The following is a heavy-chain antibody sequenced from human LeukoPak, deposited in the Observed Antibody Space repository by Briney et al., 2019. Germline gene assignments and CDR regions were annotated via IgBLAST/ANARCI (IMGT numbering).Heavy chain of an antibody. D-gene: IGHD3-10*01. CDR1: GGSISSYY. V-gene: IGHV4-4*07. CDR3: ARAVTMVRGEGYFDY. Sequence: SETLSLTCTVSGGSISSYYWSWIRQPAGKGLEWIVRIYISGSTNYNPSLKRRVTISVDTSKNQFSLKLSSVTAADTAVYYCARAVTMVRGEGYFDYWGQGTLVTVSS. CDR2: IYISGST. J-gene: IGHJ4*02.